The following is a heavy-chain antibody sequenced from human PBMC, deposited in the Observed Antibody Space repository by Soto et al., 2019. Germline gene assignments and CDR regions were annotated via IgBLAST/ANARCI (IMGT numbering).Heavy chain of an antibody. Sequence: PGGSLRLSCAASGFTFSNYWMTWVRRAPGKGLEWVANMKQDGSEKYYVDSVKGRFTISRDNAKNSPYLQMNNLRAEDTAVYYCAGGLRWCDYWGQGTQVTVSS. J-gene: IGHJ4*02. CDR2: MKQDGSEK. V-gene: IGHV3-7*01. CDR1: GFTFSNYW. CDR3: AGGLRWCDY. D-gene: IGHD2-21*01.